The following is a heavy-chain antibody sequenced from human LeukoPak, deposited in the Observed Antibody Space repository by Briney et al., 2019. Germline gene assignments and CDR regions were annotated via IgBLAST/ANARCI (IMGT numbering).Heavy chain of an antibody. J-gene: IGHJ4*02. CDR2: IYYSGST. CDR3: ARDRNYDYVWGSYGEFDY. D-gene: IGHD3-16*01. V-gene: IGHV4-39*07. Sequence: SETLSLTCTVSGGSISSSSYYWGWIRQPPGKGLEWIGSIYYSGSTYYNPSLKSRVTISVDTSKNQFSLKLSSVTAADTAVYYCARDRNYDYVWGSYGEFDYWGQGTLVTVSS. CDR1: GGSISSSSYY.